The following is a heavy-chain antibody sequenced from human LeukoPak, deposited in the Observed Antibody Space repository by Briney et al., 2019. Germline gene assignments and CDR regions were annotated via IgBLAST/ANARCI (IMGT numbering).Heavy chain of an antibody. D-gene: IGHD1-26*01. V-gene: IGHV1-18*01. J-gene: IGHJ4*02. CDR1: GYTFTSYG. CDR3: ARDLRVGPTVFDY. Sequence: ASVKVSCKASGYTFTSYGISWVRQAPGQGLEWMGWISVYNGNTDYAQNFQGRVTMTRDTSISTAYMELSRLRSDDTAVYYCARDLRVGPTVFDYWGQGTLVTVSS. CDR2: ISVYNGNT.